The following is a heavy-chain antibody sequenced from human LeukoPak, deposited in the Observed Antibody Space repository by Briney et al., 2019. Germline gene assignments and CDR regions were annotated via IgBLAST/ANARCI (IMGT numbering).Heavy chain of an antibody. V-gene: IGHV3-7*01. CDR3: ARIDIAGRLAPLDC. CDR2: IKEDGSEK. CDR1: GFTFSSYW. J-gene: IGHJ4*02. Sequence: GGSLRLSCAASGFTFSSYWMNWVRQAPGKGLKWVANIKEDGSEKYYVDSVKGRFTISRDNAKNSLYLQMNSLRAEDTAVYYCARIDIAGRLAPLDCWGQGTLVTVSS. D-gene: IGHD6-6*01.